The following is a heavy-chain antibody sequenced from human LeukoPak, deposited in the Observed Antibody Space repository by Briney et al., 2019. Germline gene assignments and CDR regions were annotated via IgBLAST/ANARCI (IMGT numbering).Heavy chain of an antibody. CDR1: GFTVSSNY. J-gene: IGHJ3*02. Sequence: GGSLRLSCAASGFTVSSNYMSWVRQAPGKGLEWVSVIFGGEGTYYADSVKGRFTISRDNSKNTVYLQMNSLRAEETAVYYCAREKISGEYNDAFDIWGQGTMVTVSS. CDR2: IFGGEGT. CDR3: AREKISGEYNDAFDI. V-gene: IGHV3-53*01. D-gene: IGHD7-27*01.